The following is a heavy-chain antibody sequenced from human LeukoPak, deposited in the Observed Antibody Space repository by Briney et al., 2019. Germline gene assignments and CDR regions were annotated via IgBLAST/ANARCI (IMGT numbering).Heavy chain of an antibody. Sequence: PSETLSPTCTVSGGSISTYYWSWIRQPPGKGLEWIAYIYYSGSTSYNPSLKTRVTISVDMSKNQFSLKLSSVTAADTAVYYCARHSRYGDFDYWGQGTLLTVSS. D-gene: IGHD4-17*01. CDR1: GGSISTYY. V-gene: IGHV4-59*08. J-gene: IGHJ4*02. CDR2: IYYSGST. CDR3: ARHSRYGDFDY.